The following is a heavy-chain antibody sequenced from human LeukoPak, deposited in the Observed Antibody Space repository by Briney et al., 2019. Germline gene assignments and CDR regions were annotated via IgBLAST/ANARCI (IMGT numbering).Heavy chain of an antibody. CDR3: AREGRYCSSTSCSKSFDY. D-gene: IGHD2-2*01. V-gene: IGHV4-59*01. CDR2: IYYSGST. J-gene: IGHJ4*02. CDR1: GGSISSYY. Sequence: SETLSLTCTVSGGSISSYYWSWIRQPPGKGLEWIGYIYYSGSTNYNPSLKSRVTISVDTSKNQFSLKLSSVTAADTAVYYCAREGRYCSSTSCSKSFDYWGQGTLVTVSA.